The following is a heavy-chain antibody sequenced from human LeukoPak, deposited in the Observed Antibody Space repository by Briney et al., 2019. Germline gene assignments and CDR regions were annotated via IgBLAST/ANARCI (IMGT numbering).Heavy chain of an antibody. Sequence: PSQTLSLTCTVSGGSISSGDYYWSWIRQPPGKGLEWIGYIYYSGSTYYNPSLKSRVTISVDTSKNQFSLKLSSVTAADTAVYYRARARGWVQIDYWGQGTLVTVSS. J-gene: IGHJ4*02. CDR3: ARARGWVQIDY. CDR2: IYYSGST. V-gene: IGHV4-30-4*01. CDR1: GGSISSGDYY. D-gene: IGHD5-18*01.